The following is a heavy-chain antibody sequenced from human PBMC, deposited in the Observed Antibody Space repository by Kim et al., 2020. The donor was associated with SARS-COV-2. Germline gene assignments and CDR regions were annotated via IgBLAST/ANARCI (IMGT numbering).Heavy chain of an antibody. CDR1: RFTFSRYA. CDR3: ARYSGDGGNWVDY. D-gene: IGHD2-15*01. J-gene: IGHJ4*02. V-gene: IGHV3-30*04. Sequence: GGSLRLSCAASRFTFSRYAMSWVRQAPGKGLEWVAGISYDGSNKYYAASVKGRITITRDNTKNTLYLQMSSLSAEDTAVYYCARYSGDGGNWVDYSGQG. CDR2: ISYDGSNK.